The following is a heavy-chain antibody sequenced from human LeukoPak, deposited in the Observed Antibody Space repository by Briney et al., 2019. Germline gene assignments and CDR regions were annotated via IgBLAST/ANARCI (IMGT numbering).Heavy chain of an antibody. V-gene: IGHV3-23*01. Sequence: GGSLRLSCAASGFTFSSYAMSWVRQAPGKGLEWVSVISGSGGSTYYADSVKGRFTISRDNSKNTLYLQMNSLRAEDTAVYYCAKGGRSGSYYGDDYWGQGTLVTVSS. CDR2: ISGSGGST. J-gene: IGHJ4*02. CDR1: GFTFSSYA. D-gene: IGHD1-26*01. CDR3: AKGGRSGSYYGDDY.